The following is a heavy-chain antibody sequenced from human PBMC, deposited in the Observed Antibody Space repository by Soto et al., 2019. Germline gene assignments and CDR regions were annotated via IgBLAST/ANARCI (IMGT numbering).Heavy chain of an antibody. CDR3: ARVSGSYYYGMDV. D-gene: IGHD1-26*01. CDR2: IYHSGST. V-gene: IGHV4-4*02. J-gene: IGHJ6*02. Sequence: QVQLQESGPGLVKPSGTLSLTCTVSGGSISSSNWWSWVRQPPGKGLEWIGEIYHSGSTNYNPSLKSRVTRSVDKSKNQFSLKLSSVTAADTAVYYCARVSGSYYYGMDVWGQGTTVTVSS. CDR1: GGSISSSNW.